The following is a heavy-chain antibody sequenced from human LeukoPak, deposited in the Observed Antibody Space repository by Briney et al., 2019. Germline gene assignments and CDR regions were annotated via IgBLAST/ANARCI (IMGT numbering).Heavy chain of an antibody. V-gene: IGHV4-61*02. J-gene: IGHJ4*02. CDR2: IYTSGST. CDR3: ARKIRGYCGGDCYSV. D-gene: IGHD2-21*02. Sequence: SETLSLTCTVSSGSISRDSDYWSWIWQPAGEGLELIGRIYTSGSTNYNPSLKSRVTISVDTSKNQFSLKLSSVTDADTAVYYCARKIRGYCGGDCYSVWGQGTLVTVSS. CDR1: SGSISRDSDY.